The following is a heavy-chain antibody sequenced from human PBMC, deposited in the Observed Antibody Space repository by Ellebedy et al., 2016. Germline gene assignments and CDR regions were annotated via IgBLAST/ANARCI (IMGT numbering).Heavy chain of an antibody. CDR1: GGSISSSSYY. CDR3: AREAELEGYGY. V-gene: IGHV4-39*07. D-gene: IGHD1-1*01. Sequence: SETLSLXCTVSGGSISSSSYYWGWIRQPPGKGLEWIGSIYYSGSTYYNPSLKSRVTISVDTSKNQFSLKLSSVTAADTAVYYCAREAELEGYGYWGQGTLVTVSS. J-gene: IGHJ4*02. CDR2: IYYSGST.